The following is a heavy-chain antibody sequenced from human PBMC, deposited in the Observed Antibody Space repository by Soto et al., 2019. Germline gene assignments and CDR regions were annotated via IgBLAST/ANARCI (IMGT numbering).Heavy chain of an antibody. CDR3: ARVFSDSSSFFDP. D-gene: IGHD6-13*01. J-gene: IGHJ5*02. V-gene: IGHV4-31*03. CDR1: GGSISSNDFY. Sequence: SETLSLTCIVSGGSISSNDFYWSCIRQHPGKGLEWIGYIYYSGSTYYNPSLKSRVTISVDTSKNQFSLKLSSVTAADTAVYYCARVFSDSSSFFDPWGQGTLVTISS. CDR2: IYYSGST.